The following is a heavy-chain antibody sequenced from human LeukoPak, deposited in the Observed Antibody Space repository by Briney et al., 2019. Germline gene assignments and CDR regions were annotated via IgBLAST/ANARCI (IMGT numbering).Heavy chain of an antibody. D-gene: IGHD1-14*01. Sequence: GASVKVSCKASGYTFTSYDINWVRQATGQGLEWMGWMNTNSGNTGYAQKFQGRVTMTRNTSISTAYMELSSLRSEDTAVYYCARSALGSWYHNYYYYGMDVWGQGTTVTVSS. CDR3: ARSALGSWYHNYYYYGMDV. CDR2: MNTNSGNT. CDR1: GYTFTSYD. V-gene: IGHV1-8*01. J-gene: IGHJ6*02.